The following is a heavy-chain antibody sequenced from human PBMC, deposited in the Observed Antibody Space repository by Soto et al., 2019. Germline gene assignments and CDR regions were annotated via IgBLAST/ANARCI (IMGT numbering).Heavy chain of an antibody. Sequence: SETLSLTCTVSGSSISSYYWSWIRQPPGKGLEWIGYIYYSVSTNYNPSLKSRVTISVDTSKNQFSLKLSSVTAADTAVYYCARGAYDIWTEAQGCSERWGKGKMVTVSP. V-gene: IGHV4-59*01. D-gene: IGHD3-9*01. CDR3: ARGAYDIWTEAQGCSER. CDR1: GSSISSYY. CDR2: IYYSVST. J-gene: IGHJ4*02.